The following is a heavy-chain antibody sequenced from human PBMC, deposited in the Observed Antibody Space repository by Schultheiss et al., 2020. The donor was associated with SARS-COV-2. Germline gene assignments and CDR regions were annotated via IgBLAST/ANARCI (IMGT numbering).Heavy chain of an antibody. Sequence: ASVKVSCKASGYTFTSYYMHWVRQAPGQGLEWMGIINPSGGSTSYAQKFQGRVTMTRDTSTSTVYMELSSLRSEDTAVYYCARGNHYYDSSGFIFDIWGQGTMVTVSS. V-gene: IGHV1-46*01. D-gene: IGHD3-22*01. CDR2: INPSGGST. J-gene: IGHJ3*02. CDR3: ARGNHYYDSSGFIFDI. CDR1: GYTFTSYY.